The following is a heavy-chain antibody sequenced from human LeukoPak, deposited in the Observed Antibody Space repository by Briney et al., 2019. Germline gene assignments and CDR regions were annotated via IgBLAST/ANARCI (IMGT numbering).Heavy chain of an antibody. V-gene: IGHV4-59*01. D-gene: IGHD4-17*01. CDR3: AGGPAVTTNDY. CDR2: IHYTGST. Sequence: SETLSLTCTVSGGSISSYYWTWIRQTPGKGLEWIGFIHYTGSTNYNPSLKSRVTISVDTSKSQFSLELTSETAADTAVYYCAGGPAVTTNDYWGQGTLVTVFS. CDR1: GGSISSYY. J-gene: IGHJ4*02.